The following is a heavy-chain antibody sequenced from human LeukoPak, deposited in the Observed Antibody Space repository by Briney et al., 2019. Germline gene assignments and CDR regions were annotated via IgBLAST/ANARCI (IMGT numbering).Heavy chain of an antibody. CDR3: ARGRAGHCSSTSCYWY. J-gene: IGHJ4*02. CDR2: INPNSGGT. V-gene: IGHV1-2*02. Sequence: ASVKVSCKASGYTFTGYYMHWVRQAPGQGLEWMGWINPNSGGTNYAQKFQGRVTMTRDTSISTAYMELSSLRSEDTAVYYCARGRAGHCSSTSCYWYWGQGTLVTVSS. CDR1: GYTFTGYY. D-gene: IGHD2-2*01.